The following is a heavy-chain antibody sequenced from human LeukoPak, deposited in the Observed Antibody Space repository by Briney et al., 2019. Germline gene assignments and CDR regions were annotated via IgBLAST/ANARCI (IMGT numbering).Heavy chain of an antibody. CDR3: AKRGVVIRVFLVGFHKEAYYFDS. CDR2: LSGSGGGT. Sequence: TGGSLRLSCAVSGITLSNYGMSWVRQAPGKGLEWVAGLSGSGGGTNYADSVQGRFTISRDNPKNTLYLQMNSLRAKDTAVYFCAKRGVVIRVFLVGFHKEAYYFDSWGQGALVTVSS. J-gene: IGHJ4*02. CDR1: GITLSNYG. V-gene: IGHV3-23*01. D-gene: IGHD3-10*01.